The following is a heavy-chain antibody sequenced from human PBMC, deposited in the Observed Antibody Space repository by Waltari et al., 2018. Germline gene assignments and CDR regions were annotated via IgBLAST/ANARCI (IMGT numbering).Heavy chain of an antibody. CDR1: GVSSSNYY. V-gene: IGHV4-34*01. D-gene: IGHD2-15*01. Sequence: QVQLHQWGAGLLKPSETLSPTSAVSGVSSSNYYWTWIRQSPGKGLEWIGEITHSGSTYYNPSLKSRVNIVVDASAKQFSLRLRSVTAADTAVYYGARGTPVRIFDDWGQGTLVTVS. CDR2: ITHSGST. J-gene: IGHJ4*02. CDR3: ARGTPVRIFDD.